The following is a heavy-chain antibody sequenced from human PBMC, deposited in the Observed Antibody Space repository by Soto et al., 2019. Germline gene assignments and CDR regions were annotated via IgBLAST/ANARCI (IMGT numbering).Heavy chain of an antibody. J-gene: IGHJ6*02. CDR3: ARGQLVWYGDLTPYHRDMDV. CDR1: GGSFDDFY. Sequence: SETLSLTCAFYGGSFDDFYWSWVRQSPGKGLEWVGEISHDGGTNYSPSLASRVSISVDTSKNQFSLHLRSVTAADTGLYYCARGQLVWYGDLTPYHRDMDVWGQGTTVTVSS. D-gene: IGHD3-10*01. CDR2: ISHDGGT. V-gene: IGHV4-34*01.